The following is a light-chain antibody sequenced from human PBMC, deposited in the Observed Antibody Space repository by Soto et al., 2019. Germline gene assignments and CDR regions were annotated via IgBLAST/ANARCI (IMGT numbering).Light chain of an antibody. CDR2: QVS. CDR3: MQGTHWPYT. J-gene: IGKJ2*01. CDR1: QGLVHSNGDTF. Sequence: DVVMTQSPLSLPVTLGQPASISCRSSQGLVHSNGDTFLSWFQQRPGQSPRCLIYQVSNRDSGVPDRFSGSGSGTDFTLTISRVEAEDVAIYYCMQGTHWPYTFGQGTKLEI. V-gene: IGKV2-30*02.